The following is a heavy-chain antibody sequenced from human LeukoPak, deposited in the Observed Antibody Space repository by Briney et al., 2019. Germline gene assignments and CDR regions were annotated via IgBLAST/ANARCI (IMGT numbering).Heavy chain of an antibody. CDR1: GFTFSGYW. CDR2: IKQDGGEK. CDR3: ARDRGFGQADV. J-gene: IGHJ6*04. V-gene: IGHV3-7*01. D-gene: IGHD3-10*01. Sequence: PGGSLRLSCAASGFTFSGYWMSRLRQAPGKGLEWVANIKQDGGEKYYVDSVKGRFTISRDNAKNSLYLQMNSLRAEDTAVYYCARDRGFGQADVWGKGTTVTVSS.